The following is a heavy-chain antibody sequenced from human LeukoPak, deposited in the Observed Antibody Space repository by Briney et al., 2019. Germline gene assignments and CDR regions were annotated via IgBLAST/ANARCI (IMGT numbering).Heavy chain of an antibody. CDR2: ISSSGTTI. CDR3: AKTYSGDVFDI. V-gene: IGHV3-48*03. CDR1: GFTFSSFE. D-gene: IGHD6-19*01. J-gene: IGHJ3*02. Sequence: PGGSLRLSCVASGFTFSSFEVTWVRQGPGKGLEWVSHISSSGTTIYYADSVKGRFTISRDNAKNSLYLQMNSLRDEDTAMYYCAKTYSGDVFDIWGQGTMVTVSS.